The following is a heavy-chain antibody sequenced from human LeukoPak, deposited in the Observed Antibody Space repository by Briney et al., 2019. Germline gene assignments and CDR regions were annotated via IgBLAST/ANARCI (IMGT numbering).Heavy chain of an antibody. CDR2: IYYSGST. CDR1: GYSISSSNW. CDR3: ARTPWFGGRAFDY. J-gene: IGHJ4*02. Sequence: SETLSLTCAVSGYSISSSNWWGWIRQPPGKGLEWIGYIYYSGSTYYNPSLKSRVTMSVDTSKNQFSLKLSSVTAVDTAVYYCARTPWFGGRAFDYWGQGTLVTVSS. D-gene: IGHD3-10*01. V-gene: IGHV4-28*01.